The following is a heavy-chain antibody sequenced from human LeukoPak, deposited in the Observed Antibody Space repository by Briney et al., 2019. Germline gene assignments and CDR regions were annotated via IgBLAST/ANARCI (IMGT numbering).Heavy chain of an antibody. Sequence: PSETLSLTCAVYGGSFSGYYWSWIRQPPGKGLEWIGEINHSGSTNYNPSLKSRVTISVDTSKNQFSLKLSSVTAADTAVYYCARGRGSRWSQGTLVTVSS. CDR2: INHSGST. J-gene: IGHJ4*02. CDR3: ARGRGSR. CDR1: GGSFSGYY. V-gene: IGHV4-34*01. D-gene: IGHD3-10*01.